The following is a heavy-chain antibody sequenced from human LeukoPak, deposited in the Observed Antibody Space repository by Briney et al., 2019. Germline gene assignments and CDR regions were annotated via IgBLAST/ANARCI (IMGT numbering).Heavy chain of an antibody. J-gene: IGHJ3*02. CDR2: INDDGSEK. Sequence: HPGGSLRLSCAASGFTFSSYWMHWVRQSPGKGLEWVANINDDGSEKYYVDSVKGRFTISRDNAKNSVYLQMTSLRAEDTAVYYCARDRAYDRFDIWGQGTMVTVPS. CDR1: GFTFSSYW. V-gene: IGHV3-7*01. CDR3: ARDRAYDRFDI. D-gene: IGHD5-12*01.